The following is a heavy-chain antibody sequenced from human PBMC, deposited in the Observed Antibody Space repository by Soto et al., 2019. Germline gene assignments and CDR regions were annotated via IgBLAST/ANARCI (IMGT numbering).Heavy chain of an antibody. CDR2: ISGSGGST. V-gene: IGHV3-23*01. CDR3: AKVNYYDSSGYYYFDY. J-gene: IGHJ4*02. Sequence: GGSLRLSCAASGFTFSSYAMSWVRQAPGKGLEWVSAISGSGGSTYYADSVKGRFTISRDNSKNTLYLQMNSLRAEDTAVYYCAKVNYYDSSGYYYFDYWGQGTLVTVSS. CDR1: GFTFSSYA. D-gene: IGHD3-22*01.